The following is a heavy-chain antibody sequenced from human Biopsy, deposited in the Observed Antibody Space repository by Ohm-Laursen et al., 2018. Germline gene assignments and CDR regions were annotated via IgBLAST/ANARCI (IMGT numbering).Heavy chain of an antibody. V-gene: IGHV3-23*01. CDR1: RFTFSNYA. CDR2: IGSDARST. Sequence: SLRLSCAASRFTFSNYAMGWVRQAPGKGLECVSSIGSDARSTLYADSVQGRFTISRDNSKNTLYLQIDNLRAEDTALYYCARAGPYYSDFWGQGTLVTVSS. J-gene: IGHJ4*02. CDR3: ARAGPYYSDF.